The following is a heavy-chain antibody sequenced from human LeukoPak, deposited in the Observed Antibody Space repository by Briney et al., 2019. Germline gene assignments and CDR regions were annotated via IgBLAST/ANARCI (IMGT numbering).Heavy chain of an antibody. CDR3: AKENIAAAANGHDAFDI. J-gene: IGHJ3*02. Sequence: GGSLRLSCAASGFTFSSYSMNWVRQAPGKGPEWVSSISSSSSYIYYADSVKGRFTISRDNSKNTLYLQMNSLRAEDTAVYYCAKENIAAAANGHDAFDIWGQGTMVTVSS. CDR2: ISSSSSYI. CDR1: GFTFSSYS. V-gene: IGHV3-21*04. D-gene: IGHD6-13*01.